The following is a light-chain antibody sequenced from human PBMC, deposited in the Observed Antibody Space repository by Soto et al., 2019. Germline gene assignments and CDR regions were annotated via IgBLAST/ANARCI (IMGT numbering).Light chain of an antibody. CDR2: DAS. CDR1: QTISSF. J-gene: IGKJ2*01. V-gene: IGKV1-39*01. CDR3: QQSYSWPYT. Sequence: DIQMTQSPSSLSASVGDRVTITCRASQTISSFLNWYQQKPGKAPKLLIYDASSLQNGVASRFSGSGSGTDFTLTITSLQPEDFASYYFQQSYSWPYTFGQGTKLEIK.